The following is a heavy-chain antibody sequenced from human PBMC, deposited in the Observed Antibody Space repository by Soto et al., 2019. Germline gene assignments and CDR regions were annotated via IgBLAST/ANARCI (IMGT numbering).Heavy chain of an antibody. Sequence: PSQTLSLTCAISGDSVSSNSAAWNWIRQSPSRGLEWLGRTYYRSKWYNDYAVSVKSRITINPDTSKNQFSLQLNSVTPEDTAVYYCARDGPTSIQNWNPYTWFDPWGQGTLVTVSS. CDR1: GDSVSSNSAA. D-gene: IGHD1-1*01. CDR2: TYYRSKWYN. CDR3: ARDGPTSIQNWNPYTWFDP. V-gene: IGHV6-1*01. J-gene: IGHJ5*02.